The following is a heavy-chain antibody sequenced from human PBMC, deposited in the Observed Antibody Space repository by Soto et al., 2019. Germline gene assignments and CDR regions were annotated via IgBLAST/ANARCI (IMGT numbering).Heavy chain of an antibody. CDR3: ARDKGYYYDSSGQRGFLDY. CDR2: IWYDGSNK. J-gene: IGHJ4*02. D-gene: IGHD3-22*01. V-gene: IGHV3-33*01. Sequence: QVQLVESGGGVVQPGRYLRLSCAASGFTFSSYGMHWVRQAPGNGLEWVAVIWYDGSNKYYADSVNGRVTISRDNSKNTLYLQMNSLRAEDTAVYYWARDKGYYYDSSGQRGFLDYGGQGTLVTVSS. CDR1: GFTFSSYG.